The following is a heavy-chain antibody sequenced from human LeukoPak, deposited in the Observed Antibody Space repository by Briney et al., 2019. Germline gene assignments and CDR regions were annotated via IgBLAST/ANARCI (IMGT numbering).Heavy chain of an antibody. D-gene: IGHD2-15*01. Sequence: PGGSLRLSCAASGFTFSSHWLHWVRQAPGKGLVWISRITTDESNTNYAASVNGRFTISRDNAKSTVYLQMNSLTPEDTAAYYCTRDGGTSTPFDYWGQGTLVTVSS. CDR1: GFTFSSHW. CDR3: TRDGGTSTPFDY. V-gene: IGHV3-74*01. CDR2: ITTDESNT. J-gene: IGHJ4*02.